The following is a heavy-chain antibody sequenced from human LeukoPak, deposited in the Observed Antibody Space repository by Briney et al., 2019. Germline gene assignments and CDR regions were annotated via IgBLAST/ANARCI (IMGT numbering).Heavy chain of an antibody. J-gene: IGHJ6*02. Sequence: PGGSLRLSCAASGFTLSSYWMHWVRHVPGKGLVWVSRIKSDGSDTRYADSVKGRFTISRDNAKNTLYLQMNSLRAEDTAVYYCAKTIVPTRNYDYYYGMDVWDQGTTVTVSS. CDR3: AKTIVPTRNYDYYYGMDV. D-gene: IGHD1-14*01. CDR2: IKSDGSDT. CDR1: GFTLSSYW. V-gene: IGHV3-74*01.